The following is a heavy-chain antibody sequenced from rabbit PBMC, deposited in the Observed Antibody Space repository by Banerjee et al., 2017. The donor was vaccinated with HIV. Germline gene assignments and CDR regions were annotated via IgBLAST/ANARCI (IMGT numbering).Heavy chain of an antibody. Sequence: QSLEESGGDLVKPGASLTLTCTASGFSFSSGYDMCWVHQAPGKGLESIACIYTGSGSTYYASWAKGRFTISKTSSTTVTLQITSLTAADTATYFCARGDDGDPSDGYALSLWGQGTLVTVS. CDR3: ARGDDGDPSDGYALSL. V-gene: IGHV1S40*01. J-gene: IGHJ3*01. D-gene: IGHD6-1*01. CDR2: IYTGSGST. CDR1: GFSFSSGYD.